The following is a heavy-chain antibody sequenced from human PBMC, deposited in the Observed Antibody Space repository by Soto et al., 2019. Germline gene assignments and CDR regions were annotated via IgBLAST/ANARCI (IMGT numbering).Heavy chain of an antibody. CDR3: AATLDWGSYDFGGYPS. V-gene: IGHV1-58*01. CDR2: IVAASGKT. Sequence: QMHVVQSGPEVKKPGTSVKVSCKGSGFTFSRSAVQWVRQARGQGLEWIGWIVAASGKTDYSQIFQEGVTITRDMSTSTAYMELSSLSSEDTAVYYCAATLDWGSYDFGGYPSWGQGTLVTVSS. CDR1: GFTFSRSA. J-gene: IGHJ4*02. D-gene: IGHD3-22*01.